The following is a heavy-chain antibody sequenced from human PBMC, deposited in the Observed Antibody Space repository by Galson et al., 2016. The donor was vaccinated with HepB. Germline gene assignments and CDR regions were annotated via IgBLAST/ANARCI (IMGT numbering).Heavy chain of an antibody. D-gene: IGHD7-27*01. CDR1: GFSLRTSGMF. CDR3: ARLQLGRHCFDP. V-gene: IGHV2-70*01. Sequence: PALVTPPQTLTLTCTFSGFSLRTSGMFVSWIRQPPGKALEWLALIDWDDYKDYSTSLKTRLTISKDTSKHQVVLTMTNMHPVDTATYYCARLQLGRHCFDPWGQGTLVTVSS. J-gene: IGHJ5*02. CDR2: IDWDDYK.